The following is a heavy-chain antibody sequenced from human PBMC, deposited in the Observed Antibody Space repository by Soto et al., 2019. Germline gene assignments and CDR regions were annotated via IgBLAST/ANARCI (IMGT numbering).Heavy chain of an antibody. CDR1: GYTFTSYC. Sequence: ASVKGSCKASGYTFTSYCMHGVRQSPLQRLEWMGWINAANGDTKYSPKFQGRVTITRDTSASTAYMELSSLRSEDTAEYYCVRRHVSATGIDWFDPWGQGNLVTVSS. J-gene: IGHJ5*02. CDR3: VRRHVSATGIDWFDP. D-gene: IGHD6-13*01. V-gene: IGHV1-3*01. CDR2: INAANGDT.